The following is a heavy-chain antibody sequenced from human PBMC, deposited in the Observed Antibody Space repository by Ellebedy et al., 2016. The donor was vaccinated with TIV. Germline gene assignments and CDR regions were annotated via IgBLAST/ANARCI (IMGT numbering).Heavy chain of an antibody. J-gene: IGHJ4*02. CDR3: ARSSGWYDY. D-gene: IGHD6-19*01. CDR2: TYYRSKWNN. Sequence: SQTLSLTCXISGDSVSRKSAAWNWIRQSPSRGLEWLGRTYYRSKWNNDYAASVKSRITIKPDTSKNQFSLQLNSVTSEDTAVYYCARSSGWYDYWGQGTLVTVSS. V-gene: IGHV6-1*01. CDR1: GDSVSRKSAA.